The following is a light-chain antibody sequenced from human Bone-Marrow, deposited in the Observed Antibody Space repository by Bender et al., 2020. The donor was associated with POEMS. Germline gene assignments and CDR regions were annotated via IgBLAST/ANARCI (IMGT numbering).Light chain of an antibody. CDR2: EVN. CDR1: SSDVGGYNY. J-gene: IGLJ1*01. V-gene: IGLV2-14*01. Sequence: QSALTQPPSASGSPGQSVTISCTGTSSDVGGYNYVSWYQQHPGKAPKFMIYEVNKRPSGVSNRFSGSKSGNTASLTISGLQAEDEADYYCSSYTSSSTYVFGTGTKVTVL. CDR3: SSYTSSSTYV.